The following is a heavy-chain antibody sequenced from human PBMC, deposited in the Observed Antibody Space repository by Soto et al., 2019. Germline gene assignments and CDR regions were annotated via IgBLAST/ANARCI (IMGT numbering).Heavy chain of an antibody. J-gene: IGHJ6*02. V-gene: IGHV1-2*02. Sequence: ASVKVSCKASGYTFTGCYMHWVRQAPGQGLEWMGWINPNSGGTNYVQKFQGRVTMTRDTSISTAYMELSRLRSDDTAVYYCAREGAMALRFDGDYYYGMDVWGQGTTVTVSS. CDR3: AREGAMALRFDGDYYYGMDV. CDR1: GYTFTGCY. D-gene: IGHD5-18*01. CDR2: INPNSGGT.